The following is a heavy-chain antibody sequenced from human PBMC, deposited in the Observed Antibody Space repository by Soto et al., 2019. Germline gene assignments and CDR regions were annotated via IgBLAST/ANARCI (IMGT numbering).Heavy chain of an antibody. J-gene: IGHJ5*02. CDR2: ISYDGSNK. Sequence: PGGSLRLSCAASGFTFRSYAMHWVRQAPGKGLEWVAVISYDGSNKYYADSVKGRFTISRDSSKNTLYLQMNSLRAEDTAVYYCARDSKDYYDSSAYNWFDPWGQGTLVTVSS. D-gene: IGHD3-22*01. V-gene: IGHV3-30-3*01. CDR3: ARDSKDYYDSSAYNWFDP. CDR1: GFTFRSYA.